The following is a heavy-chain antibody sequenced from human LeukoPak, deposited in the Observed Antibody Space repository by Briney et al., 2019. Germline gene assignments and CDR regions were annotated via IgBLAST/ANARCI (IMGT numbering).Heavy chain of an antibody. CDR2: ISSSSSYI. CDR3: ARDSGYCSSVSCYGHYFDY. D-gene: IGHD2-2*03. J-gene: IGHJ4*02. CDR1: GFTFSSYA. Sequence: KPGRPLRLSCAASGFTFSSYAMHWVRQAPGKGLEWVSSISSSSSYIYYADSVKGRFTISRDNAKNSLYLQMNSLRAEDTAVYYCARDSGYCSSVSCYGHYFDYWGQGTLVTVSS. V-gene: IGHV3-21*01.